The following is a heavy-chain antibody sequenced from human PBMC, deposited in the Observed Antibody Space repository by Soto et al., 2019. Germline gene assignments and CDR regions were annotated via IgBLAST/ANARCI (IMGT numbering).Heavy chain of an antibody. CDR1: GGSVRAPDW. Sequence: SETRSLTCTLSGGSVRAPDWWNWVRQSPDNGLEWIAEVHMSGHSNYNPSLRSRVSVSIDSSKNQFYLNLNSVTAADTAIYYCARVRQGCSANNCYFDPWGQGTQVTVSS. CDR2: VHMSGHS. J-gene: IGHJ5*01. D-gene: IGHD1-1*01. V-gene: IGHV4-4*02. CDR3: ARVRQGCSANNCYFDP.